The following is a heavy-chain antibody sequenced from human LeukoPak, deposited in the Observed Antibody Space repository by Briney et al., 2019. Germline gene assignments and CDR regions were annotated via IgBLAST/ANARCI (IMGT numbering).Heavy chain of an antibody. CDR3: ASLDYGDGSYYFDY. CDR1: GGPISSSNW. V-gene: IGHV4-4*02. CDR2: IYHSGST. Sequence: SETLSLTCAVSGGPISSSNWWSWVRQPPGKGLEWIGEIYHSGSTNYNPSLKSRVTISVDKSKNQFSLKLSSVTAADTAVYYCASLDYGDGSYYFDYWGQGTLVTVSS. J-gene: IGHJ4*02. D-gene: IGHD4-17*01.